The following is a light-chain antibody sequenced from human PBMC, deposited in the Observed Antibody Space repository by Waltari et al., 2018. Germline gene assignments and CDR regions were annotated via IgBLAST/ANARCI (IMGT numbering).Light chain of an antibody. Sequence: FMLTQPHSVSESPGKTVTISCTRSGGSIASNYVQWYQQRPGSAPTTVIYEDNLRPSGVPDRFSGSVDSSSNSASLTISGLRTDDEADYYCQSYDITNWVFGGGTKLTVL. CDR3: QSYDITNWV. V-gene: IGLV6-57*04. J-gene: IGLJ3*02. CDR2: EDN. CDR1: GGSIASNY.